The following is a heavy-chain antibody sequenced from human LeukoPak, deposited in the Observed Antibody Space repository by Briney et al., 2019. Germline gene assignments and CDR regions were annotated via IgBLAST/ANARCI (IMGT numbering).Heavy chain of an antibody. V-gene: IGHV4-59*08. CDR3: ARVRITIFGVVKFDGTFNWFDP. CDR2: IYYSGST. Sequence: PSETLSLTCTVSGGSISSYYWSWTRQPPGKGLEWIGYIYYSGSTNYNPSLKSRVTISVDTSKNQFSLKLSSVTAADTAAYYCARVRITIFGVVKFDGTFNWFDPWAQGTLVTVSS. CDR1: GGSISSYY. D-gene: IGHD3-3*01. J-gene: IGHJ5*02.